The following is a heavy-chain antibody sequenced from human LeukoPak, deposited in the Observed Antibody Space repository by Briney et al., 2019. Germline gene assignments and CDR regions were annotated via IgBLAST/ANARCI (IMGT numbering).Heavy chain of an antibody. Sequence: SVKVSCKASGGTFSSYAISWVRQAPGQGLEWMGGIIPIFGTANYAQKFQGRVTITADESTSTAYMELSSLRSEDTAVYYCARDRGYCSSTSCNSNWFDHWGQGTLVTVSS. CDR1: GGTFSSYA. J-gene: IGHJ5*02. CDR2: IIPIFGTA. CDR3: ARDRGYCSSTSCNSNWFDH. D-gene: IGHD2-2*01. V-gene: IGHV1-69*13.